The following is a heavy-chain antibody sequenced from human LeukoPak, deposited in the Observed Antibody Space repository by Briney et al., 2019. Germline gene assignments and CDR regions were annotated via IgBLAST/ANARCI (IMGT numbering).Heavy chain of an antibody. CDR3: AKLVPAYDILTGGDLNWFDP. Sequence: GESLKISCKGSGYTFTNYWIAWVRQMPGKGLEWMGTIYPGDSDTTYSPSFQGQVTISADNSISTAYLQWNSLKASDTAMYYCAKLVPAYDILTGGDLNWFDPWGQGTLVTVSS. CDR1: GYTFTNYW. D-gene: IGHD3-9*01. V-gene: IGHV5-51*01. J-gene: IGHJ5*02. CDR2: IYPGDSDT.